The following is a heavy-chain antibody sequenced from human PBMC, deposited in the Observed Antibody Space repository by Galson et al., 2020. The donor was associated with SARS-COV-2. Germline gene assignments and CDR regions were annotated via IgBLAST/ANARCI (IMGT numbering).Heavy chain of an antibody. Sequence: GGSLRLSCTASGLIFSDYYMTWIRQAPGKGLEWLSYISPSSDYTNYADSVRGRFTISRDNTKTSLFLHMDSLRAEDTAVYYCAGSHKNFWYNFDNWGQGALVTVSS. CDR3: AGSHKNFWYNFDN. CDR1: GLIFSDYY. J-gene: IGHJ4*02. V-gene: IGHV3-11*03. CDR2: ISPSSDYT. D-gene: IGHD6-13*01.